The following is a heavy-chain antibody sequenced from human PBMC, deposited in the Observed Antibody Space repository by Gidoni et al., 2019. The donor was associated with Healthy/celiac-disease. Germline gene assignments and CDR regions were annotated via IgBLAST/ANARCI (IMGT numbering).Heavy chain of an antibody. CDR2: IYSGGST. Sequence: EVQLVASGCGLIQPEGSLRLSCPASAFTVSSNYMSWVRRAPGKGLEWVSVIYSGGSTYYADSVKGRFTISRDNSKNTLYLQMNSLRAEDTAVYYCARGSARGGWHLGAFDIWGQGTMVTVSS. J-gene: IGHJ3*02. V-gene: IGHV3-53*01. CDR3: ARGSARGGWHLGAFDI. CDR1: AFTVSSNY. D-gene: IGHD6-19*01.